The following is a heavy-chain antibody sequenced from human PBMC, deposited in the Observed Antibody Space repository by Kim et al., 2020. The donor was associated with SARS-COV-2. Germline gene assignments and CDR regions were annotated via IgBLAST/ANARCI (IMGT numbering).Heavy chain of an antibody. D-gene: IGHD3-22*01. V-gene: IGHV4-39*01. Sequence: SRVTISVDTSKNQFSLKLSSVTAADTAVYYCASSYYYDSSGYYPDHYFDYWGQGTLVTVSS. CDR3: ASSYYYDSSGYYPDHYFDY. J-gene: IGHJ4*02.